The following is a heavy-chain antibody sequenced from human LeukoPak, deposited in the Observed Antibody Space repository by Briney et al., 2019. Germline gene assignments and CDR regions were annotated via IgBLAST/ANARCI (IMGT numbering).Heavy chain of an antibody. V-gene: IGHV4-39*07. CDR2: IYYSGST. J-gene: IGHJ5*02. CDR1: GGSISSSSYY. D-gene: IGHD6-6*01. CDR3: VRESAWKGLVRNWFDP. Sequence: ASETLSLTCTVSGGSISSSSYYWGWIRQPPGKGLEWIGSIYYSGSTYYNPSLKSRVTISVDTSKNQFSLKLSSVTAADTAVYYCVRESAWKGLVRNWFDPWGQGTLVTVSS.